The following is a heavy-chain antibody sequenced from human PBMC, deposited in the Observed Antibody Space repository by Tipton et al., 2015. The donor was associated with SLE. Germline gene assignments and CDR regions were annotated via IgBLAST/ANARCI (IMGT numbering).Heavy chain of an antibody. CDR1: GGSISNYY. Sequence: LRLSCTVSGGSISNYYWSWIRQPPGKGLEWIGSMYYSGTIRYNPSLKSRVTISIDTSKNQFSLKLSSVTAADTAIYYCARANSGYWGQGTLVTVPS. V-gene: IGHV4-59*01. D-gene: IGHD1-26*01. J-gene: IGHJ4*02. CDR3: ARANSGY. CDR2: MYYSGTI.